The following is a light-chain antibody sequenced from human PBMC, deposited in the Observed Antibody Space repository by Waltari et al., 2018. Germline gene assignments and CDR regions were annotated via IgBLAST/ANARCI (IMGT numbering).Light chain of an antibody. V-gene: IGLV2-23*02. CDR3: CSYAGGTTYV. CDR1: SSDVGNYNV. J-gene: IGLJ1*01. Sequence: QPALTQPASVSGSPGQSITLSCTVTSSDVGNYNVVSWYQQYPGKAPKCIIDEVSEGPSGVSNRFSGAKSGNAASPPLSGLQAEDEADYYCCSYAGGTTYVFGTGTKVTVL. CDR2: EVS.